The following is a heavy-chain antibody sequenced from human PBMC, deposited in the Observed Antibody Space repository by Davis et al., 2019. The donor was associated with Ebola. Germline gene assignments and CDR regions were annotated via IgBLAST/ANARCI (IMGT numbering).Heavy chain of an antibody. CDR1: GGTFTSYA. CDR2: INAGNGNT. CDR3: AKDPSGATVNWFDP. D-gene: IGHD1-26*01. J-gene: IGHJ5*02. Sequence: AASVKVSCKASGGTFTSYAMHWVRQAPGQRLEWMGWINAGNGNTKYSQKFQGRVTITRDTSASTAYMELSSLRSEDTAVYYCAKDPSGATVNWFDPWGQGTLVTVSS. V-gene: IGHV1-3*01.